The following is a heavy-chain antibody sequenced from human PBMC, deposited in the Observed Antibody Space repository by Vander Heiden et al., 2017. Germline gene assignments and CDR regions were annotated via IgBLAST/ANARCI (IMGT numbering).Heavy chain of an antibody. J-gene: IGHJ6*02. D-gene: IGHD6-6*01. Sequence: QVQLVESGGGVVQPGRSLRLSCAASGFTFSSFGMHWVRQAPGRGLEWVAAIRYDGNNKYYADSVKGRFTISRDNSKNTLYLQMKSLRAEDTAVYYCARDEVQQVVFYYYYGMDVWGLGTTVTVSS. CDR3: ARDEVQQVVFYYYYGMDV. CDR2: IRYDGNNK. CDR1: GFTFSSFG. V-gene: IGHV3-33*01.